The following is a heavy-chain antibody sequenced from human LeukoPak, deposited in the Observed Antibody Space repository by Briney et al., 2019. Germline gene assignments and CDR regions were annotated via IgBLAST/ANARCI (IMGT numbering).Heavy chain of an antibody. CDR2: ISSSGSTI. V-gene: IGHV3-48*03. D-gene: IGHD3-16*01. CDR1: GFTFSSYE. J-gene: IGHJ4*02. CDR3: ARAGAIHRGSLDY. Sequence: GGSLRLSCAASGFTFSSYEMNWVRQAPGKGLQWLSYISSSGSTIYYADSVKGRFTISRDNAKDSLYLQMNSLRVEDTAVYYCARAGAIHRGSLDYWGQGTLVTVSS.